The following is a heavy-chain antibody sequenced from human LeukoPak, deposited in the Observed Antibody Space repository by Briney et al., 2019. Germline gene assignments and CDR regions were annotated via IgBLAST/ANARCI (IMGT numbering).Heavy chain of an antibody. Sequence: GGSLRLSCAVSGFMFSSYAMNWVRQAPGKGLEWVSGISARGDSTYYADSVKGRFTISRDNSKNTVYLQMNSLRAEDTAAYYCAKTAMVTAFGIYWGQGTLVTVSS. CDR2: ISARGDST. CDR3: AKTAMVTAFGIY. V-gene: IGHV3-23*01. J-gene: IGHJ4*02. D-gene: IGHD5-18*01. CDR1: GFMFSSYA.